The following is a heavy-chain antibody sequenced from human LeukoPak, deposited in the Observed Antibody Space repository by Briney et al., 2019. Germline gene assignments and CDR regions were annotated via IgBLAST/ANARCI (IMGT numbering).Heavy chain of an antibody. CDR1: GFTSIAYA. CDR2: ISGGGVTT. D-gene: IGHD3-16*01. Sequence: GGSLRLSCVGSGFTSIAYALTWARQAPGKGLERVSGISGGGVTTYYADSVKGRFTISRDNSKNTLYLQMNSLRADDTAIYYCARNQQLGGHSYYYYGMDVWGQGTTVTVSS. V-gene: IGHV3-23*01. CDR3: ARNQQLGGHSYYYYGMDV. J-gene: IGHJ6*02.